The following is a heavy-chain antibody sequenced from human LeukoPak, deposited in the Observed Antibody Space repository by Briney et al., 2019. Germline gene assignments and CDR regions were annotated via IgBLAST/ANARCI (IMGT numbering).Heavy chain of an antibody. Sequence: PGGSLRLSCAASGFTFDDYAMHWVRQAPGKGLEWVSLISSDGGSTYYADSVKGRFTISRDNSKNSLYLQMNSLRAEDTALYYCARGYSGYGGYYYYMDVWGKGTTVTVSS. CDR1: GFTFDDYA. J-gene: IGHJ6*03. CDR3: ARGYSGYGGYYYYMDV. CDR2: ISSDGGST. D-gene: IGHD5-12*01. V-gene: IGHV3-43D*04.